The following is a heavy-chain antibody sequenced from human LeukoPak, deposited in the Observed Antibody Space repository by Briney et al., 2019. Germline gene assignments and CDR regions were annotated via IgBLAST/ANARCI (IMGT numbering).Heavy chain of an antibody. V-gene: IGHV1-46*01. CDR2: INPSGGST. D-gene: IGHD2-15*01. CDR3: ARDSSIVVVVAANQFDY. CDR1: GYTFTSYD. Sequence: ASVRVSCKASGYTFTSYDINWVRQATGQGLEWMGIINPSGGSTSYARKFQGRVTMTRDTSTSTVYMELSSLRSEDTAVYYCARDSSIVVVVAANQFDYWGQGTLVTVSS. J-gene: IGHJ4*02.